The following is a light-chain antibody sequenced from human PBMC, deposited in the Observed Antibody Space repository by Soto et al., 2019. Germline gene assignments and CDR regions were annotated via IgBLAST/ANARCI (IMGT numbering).Light chain of an antibody. CDR3: QQYNNWPLT. Sequence: VLTQSPATLSLSPGERATLSCRARQTVSINLAWYQQKPGQAPSLLIYDASTRATSVPPRFTGSGSGTEFTLTISSLQSEDFAVYYCQQYNNWPLTFGGGTKVDIK. CDR1: QTVSIN. CDR2: DAS. V-gene: IGKV3-15*01. J-gene: IGKJ4*01.